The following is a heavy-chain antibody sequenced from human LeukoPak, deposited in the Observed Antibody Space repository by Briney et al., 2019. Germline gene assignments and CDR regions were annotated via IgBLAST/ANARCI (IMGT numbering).Heavy chain of an antibody. V-gene: IGHV4-59*08. Sequence: SETLSLTCTVSGGSISSYYWSWIRQPPGKGLEWIGYIYYSGSTNYNPSLKSRVTISVDTSKNQFSLKPSSVTAADTAVYYCAGTKLQYSSGWYDTHFDYWGQGTLVTVSS. CDR2: IYYSGST. CDR1: GGSISSYY. D-gene: IGHD6-19*01. J-gene: IGHJ4*02. CDR3: AGTKLQYSSGWYDTHFDY.